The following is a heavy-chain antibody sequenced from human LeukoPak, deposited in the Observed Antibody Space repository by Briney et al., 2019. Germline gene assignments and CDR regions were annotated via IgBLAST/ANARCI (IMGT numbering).Heavy chain of an antibody. CDR3: ARTDSSGYYYNYFDY. D-gene: IGHD3-22*01. Sequence: SEILSLTCTVSGGSISSGGYYWRWIRQHPGKGLEWIVYIYYSGSTYYNPSLKSRVTISVDTSKNQFSLKLSSVTAADTAVYYCARTDSSGYYYNYFDYWGQGTLVTVSS. CDR1: GGSISSGGYY. V-gene: IGHV4-31*03. J-gene: IGHJ4*02. CDR2: IYYSGST.